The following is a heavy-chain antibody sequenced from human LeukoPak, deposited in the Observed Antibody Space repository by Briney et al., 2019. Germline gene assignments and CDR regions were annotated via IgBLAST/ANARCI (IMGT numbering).Heavy chain of an antibody. CDR2: MSFDGSYK. Sequence: GRSLRLTCAASGFTFSRYAMHWVRQAPGKGLEWVAAMSFDGSYKYYAESVKGRFTISRDNSNNTVSLELNSLRAEDTAVYFCARGKGGTFKYWGQGTLVTVSS. V-gene: IGHV3-30*01. CDR1: GFTFSRYA. D-gene: IGHD2-15*01. J-gene: IGHJ4*02. CDR3: ARGKGGTFKY.